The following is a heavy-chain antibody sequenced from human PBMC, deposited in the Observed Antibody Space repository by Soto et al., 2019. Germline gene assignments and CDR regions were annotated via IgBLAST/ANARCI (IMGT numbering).Heavy chain of an antibody. CDR2: MNPNSGNT. CDR1: GYTFTSYD. Sequence: ASVKVSCKASGYTFTSYDINWVRQATGQGLEWMGWMNPNSGNTGYAQKFQGRVTMTRNTSISTAYMELSSLRSEDTAVYYCAKNIWFGELLAELHVSGAGATLTVYS. CDR3: AKNIWFGELLAELHV. V-gene: IGHV1-8*01. J-gene: IGHJ6*04. D-gene: IGHD3-10*01.